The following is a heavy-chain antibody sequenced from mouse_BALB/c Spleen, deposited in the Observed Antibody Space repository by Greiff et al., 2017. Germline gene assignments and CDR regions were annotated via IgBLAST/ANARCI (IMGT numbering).Heavy chain of an antibody. CDR3: ASPSPGYPWFAY. J-gene: IGHJ3*01. V-gene: IGHV14-1*02. D-gene: IGHD1-2*01. CDR1: GFNIKDYY. CDR2: IDPENGNT. Sequence: EVKLVESGAELVRPGALVKLSCKASGFNIKDYYMHWVKQRPEQGLEWIGWIDPENGNTIYDPKFQGKASITADTSSNTAYLQLSSLTSEDTAVYYCASPSPGYPWFAYWGQGTLVTVSA.